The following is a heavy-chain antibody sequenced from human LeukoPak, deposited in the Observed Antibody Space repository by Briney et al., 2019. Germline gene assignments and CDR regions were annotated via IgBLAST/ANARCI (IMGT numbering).Heavy chain of an antibody. D-gene: IGHD1-1*01. J-gene: IGHJ6*02. V-gene: IGHV3-7*03. Sequence: GRSLRLSCAASGLTFSKSWMSWVRQAPGQGLEWVAAIMGDGSAEDYVDSVQGRFTISRDNSKNSLYLQMDSLRVEDTAIYYCATYTNWVAGDVWGQGTTVSVSS. CDR3: ATYTNWVAGDV. CDR1: GLTFSKSW. CDR2: IMGDGSAE.